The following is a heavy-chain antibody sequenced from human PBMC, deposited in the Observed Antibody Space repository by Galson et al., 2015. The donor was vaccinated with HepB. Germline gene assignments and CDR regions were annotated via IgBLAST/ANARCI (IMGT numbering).Heavy chain of an antibody. CDR3: ARVVEYSSSECFDL. CDR2: IYHSGST. D-gene: IGHD6-6*01. V-gene: IGHV4-30-2*01. CDR1: GGSISSYY. Sequence: LSLTCTVSGGSISSYYWSWIRQPPGKGLEWIGYIYHSGSTYYNPSLKSRVTISVDRSKNKFSLKLSSVTAADTAVYYCARVVEYSSSECFDLWGRGTLVTVSS. J-gene: IGHJ2*01.